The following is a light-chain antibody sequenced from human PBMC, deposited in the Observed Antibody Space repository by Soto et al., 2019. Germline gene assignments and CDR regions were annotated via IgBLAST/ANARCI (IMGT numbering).Light chain of an antibody. V-gene: IGKV3-15*01. CDR3: QHYNNWPLT. J-gene: IGKJ4*01. CDR2: GAS. Sequence: EIVMTQSQATLSVSPGERATLSCRASQSVSSDLAWYQQKSGQAPRLLIYGASTRATGIPARFSGSGSGTEFTLTISSLQSEDFAVYYCQHYNNWPLTFGGGTKVDIK. CDR1: QSVSSD.